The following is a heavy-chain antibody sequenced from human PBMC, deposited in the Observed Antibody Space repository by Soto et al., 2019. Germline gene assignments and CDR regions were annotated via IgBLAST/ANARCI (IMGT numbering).Heavy chain of an antibody. J-gene: IGHJ6*03. Sequence: GGSLRISCAASGFTFSSYWMSWVRQAPGKGLEWVANIKQDGSEKYYVDSVKGRFTISRDNAKNSLYLQMNSLRAEDTAVYYCARDIYRKIVVPPALYGYYYYYMDVWGKGTTVTVSS. D-gene: IGHD2-2*01. V-gene: IGHV3-7*01. CDR2: IKQDGSEK. CDR1: GFTFSSYW. CDR3: ARDIYRKIVVPPALYGYYYYYMDV.